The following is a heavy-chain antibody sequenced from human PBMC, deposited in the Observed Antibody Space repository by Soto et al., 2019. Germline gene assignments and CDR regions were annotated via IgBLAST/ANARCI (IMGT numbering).Heavy chain of an antibody. CDR1: GFTFSSYA. CDR2: ISGSGGST. V-gene: IGHV3-23*01. CDR3: AKAADYDFWSGYSKTFDY. J-gene: IGHJ4*02. D-gene: IGHD3-3*01. Sequence: GGSLRLSCAASGFTFSSYAMSWVRQAPGKGLEWVSAISGSGGSTYYADSVKGRFTISRDNSKNTLYLQMNSLRAEDTAVYYCAKAADYDFWSGYSKTFDYWGQGTLVTVSS.